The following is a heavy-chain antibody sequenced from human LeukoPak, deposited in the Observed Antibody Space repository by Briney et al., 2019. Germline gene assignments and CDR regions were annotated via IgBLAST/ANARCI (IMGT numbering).Heavy chain of an antibody. V-gene: IGHV4-39*01. Sequence: SETLSLTSTVSSGSIRSNSYYWGWIRQPPGKGLEWIGTIYNSGTTYYSPSLKSRVTLAIDTSKNQFSLKVNSVTAADTAIYYCARHARGLATRPYYFDSWGQGTLVTVSS. D-gene: IGHD3-3*02. CDR1: SGSIRSNSYY. CDR3: ARHARGLATRPYYFDS. J-gene: IGHJ4*02. CDR2: IYNSGTT.